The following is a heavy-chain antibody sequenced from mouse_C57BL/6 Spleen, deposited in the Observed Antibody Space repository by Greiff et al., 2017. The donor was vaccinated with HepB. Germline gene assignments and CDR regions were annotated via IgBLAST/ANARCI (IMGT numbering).Heavy chain of an antibody. J-gene: IGHJ1*03. D-gene: IGHD1-1*01. Sequence: EVQLQQSGAELVRPGASVKLSCTASGFNIKDDYMHWVKQRPEQGLEWIGWIDPENGDTEYASKFQGKATITADTSSNTAYLQHSSLTSEDTAVYYCTTDYGSSYDWYFDVWGTGTTVTVSS. CDR2: IDPENGDT. CDR3: TTDYGSSYDWYFDV. V-gene: IGHV14-4*01. CDR1: GFNIKDDY.